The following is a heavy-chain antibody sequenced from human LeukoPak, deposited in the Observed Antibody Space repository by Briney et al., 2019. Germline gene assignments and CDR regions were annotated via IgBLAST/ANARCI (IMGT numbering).Heavy chain of an antibody. D-gene: IGHD1-26*01. CDR3: AKDSAPIVGATGLFDY. Sequence: GGSLRLSCAASGFTFSDYYMSWIRQAPGKGLEWVSYISSSGSTIYYADSVKGRFTISRDNAKNSLYLQMNSLRAEDTALYYCAKDSAPIVGATGLFDYWGQGTLVTVSS. J-gene: IGHJ4*02. CDR2: ISSSGSTI. CDR1: GFTFSDYY. V-gene: IGHV3-11*01.